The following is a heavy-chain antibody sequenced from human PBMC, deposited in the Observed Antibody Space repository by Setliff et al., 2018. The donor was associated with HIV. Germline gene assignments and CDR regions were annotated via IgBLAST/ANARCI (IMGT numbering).Heavy chain of an antibody. CDR1: GYTFTGYH. V-gene: IGHV1-2*02. J-gene: IGHJ1*01. D-gene: IGHD4-17*01. CDR2: INPNSGGT. Sequence: GASVKVSCKASGYTFTGYHMHWVRQAPGQGLEWMGWINPNSGGTNYAQKVQGRVTMTRDTSISTAYMELSRLRSDDTAVYYCARDHGMWDYGGNSLLRDYFHNWGQGTLVTVS. CDR3: ARDHGMWDYGGNSLLRDYFHN.